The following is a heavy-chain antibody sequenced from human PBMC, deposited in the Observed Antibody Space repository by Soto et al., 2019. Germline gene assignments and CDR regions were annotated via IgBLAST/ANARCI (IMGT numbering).Heavy chain of an antibody. CDR1: GSTFNTYA. V-gene: IGHV3-23*01. CDR2: ISVSNICGST. Sequence: PRGSLRLSCAASGSTFNTYAMSWVRQAPGKGLEWVSAISVSNICGSTFYADSVKGRFTISRDNSINTVFLKINSLRAEDTAIYHCEKLLKPPSVLRAFDIWGQGITVSVSS. J-gene: IGHJ3*02. D-gene: IGHD6-6*01. CDR3: EKLLKPPSVLRAFDI.